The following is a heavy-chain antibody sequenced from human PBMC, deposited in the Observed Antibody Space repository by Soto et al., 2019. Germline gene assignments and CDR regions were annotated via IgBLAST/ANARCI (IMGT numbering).Heavy chain of an antibody. J-gene: IGHJ4*02. Sequence: GGSLRLSCAASGFTFSGYGMHWVRQAPGKGLEWVAAKSYDGSKEWYADSVKGRFTISRDISKNTLFLQMNSLATEDTAIYYCARDLAVAALDFDYWGQGTPVTVSS. CDR3: ARDLAVAALDFDY. V-gene: IGHV3-30*03. CDR2: KSYDGSKE. D-gene: IGHD6-19*01. CDR1: GFTFSGYG.